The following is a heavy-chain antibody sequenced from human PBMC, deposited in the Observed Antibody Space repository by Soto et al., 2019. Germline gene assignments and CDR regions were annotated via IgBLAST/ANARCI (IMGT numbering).Heavy chain of an antibody. CDR3: TTSAYSSQENFDY. D-gene: IGHD6-19*01. Sequence: XGSLRLSCAASGFTFSIYSMNWVRQAPGKGLEWVSYISSTSSIINYADSVRGRFTISRDNVKKSLYLQMNSLRDEDTAVYYCTTSAYSSQENFDYWGQGILVTVSS. J-gene: IGHJ4*02. CDR2: ISSTSSII. V-gene: IGHV3-48*02. CDR1: GFTFSIYS.